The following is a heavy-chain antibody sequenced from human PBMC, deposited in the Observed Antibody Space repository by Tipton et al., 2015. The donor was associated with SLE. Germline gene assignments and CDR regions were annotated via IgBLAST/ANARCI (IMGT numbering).Heavy chain of an antibody. V-gene: IGHV4-59*12. CDR2: IYYSGST. CDR1: GGSISSYY. J-gene: IGHJ6*03. D-gene: IGHD3-10*01. CDR3: ARGVSGYFHYCYMDV. Sequence: TLSLTCTVSGGSISSYYWSWIRQPPGKGLEWIGYIYYSGSTNYNPSLKSRVTISVDTPKNQFSLRLTSVTAADTAVYYCARGVSGYFHYCYMDVWGRGTTVTISS.